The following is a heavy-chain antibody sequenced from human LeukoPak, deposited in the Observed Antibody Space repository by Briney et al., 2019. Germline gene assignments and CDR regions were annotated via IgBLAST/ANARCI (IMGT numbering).Heavy chain of an antibody. D-gene: IGHD3-16*01. J-gene: IGHJ6*02. CDR1: GGSISSGDYY. CDR2: MYYSGST. V-gene: IGHV4-30-4*01. Sequence: SQTLSLTCTVSGGSISSGDYYWSWIRQPPGKGLEWIAYMYYSGSTYYNPSLKSRVTMSADTSKNQLSLKLSSVTAADTAVYYCASGANYYYYYGMDVWGQGTTVTVSS. CDR3: ASGANYYYYYGMDV.